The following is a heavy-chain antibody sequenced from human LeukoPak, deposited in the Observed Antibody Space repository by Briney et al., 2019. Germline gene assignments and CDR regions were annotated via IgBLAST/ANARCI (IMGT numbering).Heavy chain of an antibody. V-gene: IGHV4-59*01. Sequence: SETLSLTCTVSGGSFISYYWSWIRQPPGKGLEWIGYIYYSGSTNYNPSLKSRVTISLDTSKNQFSLKLTSVTAADTAVYCCAGDGDFRGFDYWGQGTLVTVSS. CDR2: IYYSGST. CDR3: AGDGDFRGFDY. CDR1: GGSFISYY. D-gene: IGHD4-17*01. J-gene: IGHJ4*02.